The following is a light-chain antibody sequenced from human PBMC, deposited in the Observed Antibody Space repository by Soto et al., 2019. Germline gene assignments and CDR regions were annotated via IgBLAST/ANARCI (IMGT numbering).Light chain of an antibody. V-gene: IGLV1-44*01. CDR2: SNN. CDR1: SPNNGSNS. Sequence: QSVLTQPPSASGTPGQRVAISFSGTSPNNGSNSVNCYQHLPETAPKLLVYSNNRRPSGVPDRISGSKSGASASLSFSGLQSEDEAEYFCAAWDDSLNGWVFGGGTKLTVL. J-gene: IGLJ3*02. CDR3: AAWDDSLNGWV.